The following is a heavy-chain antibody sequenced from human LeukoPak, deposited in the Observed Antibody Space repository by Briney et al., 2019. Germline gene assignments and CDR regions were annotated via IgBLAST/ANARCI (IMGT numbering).Heavy chain of an antibody. Sequence: SETLSLTCAVSGGSISSGGYSWGWIRQPPGKGLEWIGDIYYSGSTNYNPSLKSRVTISVDTSKNQFSLKLSSVTAADTAVYYCARGGAGSGSYYNKAYGMDVWGRGTTVTVSS. CDR3: ARGGAGSGSYYNKAYGMDV. CDR1: GGSISSGGYS. V-gene: IGHV4-61*08. D-gene: IGHD3-10*01. J-gene: IGHJ6*02. CDR2: IYYSGST.